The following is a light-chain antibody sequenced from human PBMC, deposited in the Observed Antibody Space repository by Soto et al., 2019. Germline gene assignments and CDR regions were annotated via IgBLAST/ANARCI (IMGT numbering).Light chain of an antibody. CDR3: QQRLNWPLT. J-gene: IGKJ4*01. CDR2: DAS. CDR1: QSVSSF. V-gene: IGKV3-11*01. Sequence: EIVLTQSPATLSLSPGERATPSCRASQSVSSFFVWYQQKRGQAPRLLIYDASKRATGIPARFSGSGSGTDFTLTISSLEPEDFAVYYCQQRLNWPLTFGGGTTVEIK.